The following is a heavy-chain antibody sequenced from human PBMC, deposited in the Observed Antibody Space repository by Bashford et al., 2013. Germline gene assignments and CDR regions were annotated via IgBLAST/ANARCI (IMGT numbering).Heavy chain of an antibody. V-gene: IGHV1-24*01. CDR2: FDPEDGET. CDR3: ATGAIAAAGREGATYYYYMDV. Sequence: ASVKVSCKVSGYTLTELSMHWVRQAPGKGLEWMGGFDPEDGETIYAQKFQGRVTMTEDTSTDTAYMELSSLRSEDTAVYYCATGAIAAAGREGATYYYYMDVVGKGTTGHRL. J-gene: IGHJ6*03. D-gene: IGHD6-13*01. CDR1: GYTLTELS.